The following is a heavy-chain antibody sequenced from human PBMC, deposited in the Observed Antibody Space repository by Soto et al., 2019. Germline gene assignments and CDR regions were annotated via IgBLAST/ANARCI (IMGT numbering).Heavy chain of an antibody. CDR2: ISGSGRTI. Sequence: QVQLVESGGGLVKPGGSLRLPCAASGIVFSDYMSWVRQAPGKGLEWLSYISGSGRTIYSADSVKGRFTISRDNATNSLYLQMNSLRAEDTAVYYCARLPFPWGWFDPWGQGTLVTVSS. J-gene: IGHJ5*02. CDR3: ARLPFPWGWFDP. D-gene: IGHD3-16*01. CDR1: GIVFSDY. V-gene: IGHV3-11*01.